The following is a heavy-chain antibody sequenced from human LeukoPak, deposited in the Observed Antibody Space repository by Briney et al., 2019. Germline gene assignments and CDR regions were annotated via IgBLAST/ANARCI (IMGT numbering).Heavy chain of an antibody. D-gene: IGHD3-3*01. J-gene: IGHJ6*03. CDR1: GFTFSSYS. CDR2: ISSSSSYI. Sequence: GGSLRLSCAASGFTFSSYSMNWVRQAPGKGLEWVSSISSSSSYIYYADSVKGRFTISRDNAKNSLYLQMNSLRAEDTAVYYCARDASIFGVVIIRDYYYMDVWGKGTTVTVSS. CDR3: ARDASIFGVVIIRDYYYMDV. V-gene: IGHV3-21*01.